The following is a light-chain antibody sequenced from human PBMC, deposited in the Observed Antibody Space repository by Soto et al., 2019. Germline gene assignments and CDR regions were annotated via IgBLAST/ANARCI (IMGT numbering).Light chain of an antibody. CDR2: SDN. CDR1: RSKIGTNT. V-gene: IGLV1-44*01. Sequence: QSVLTQPTSASGTTGQRVTIACSGSRSKIGTNTVTWYHQLPGTAPKLLIYSDNQRPYGVPDRFSGSKSGTSASLASSGLQSDDEADDYCAAGDVRFGVFGGGTKLTVL. CDR3: AAGDVRFGV. J-gene: IGLJ2*01.